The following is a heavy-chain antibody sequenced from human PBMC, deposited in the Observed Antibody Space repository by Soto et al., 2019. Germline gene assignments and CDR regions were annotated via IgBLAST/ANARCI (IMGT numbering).Heavy chain of an antibody. Sequence: GGSLRLSCAASGFTFSSYGMHWVRQAPGKGLEWVAVIWYVGSNKYYADSVKGRFTISRDNSKNTLYLQMNSLRAEDTAVYYCARELGYCSGGSCYGDAFDIWGQGTMVTVSS. CDR1: GFTFSSYG. D-gene: IGHD2-15*01. V-gene: IGHV3-33*01. J-gene: IGHJ3*02. CDR3: ARELGYCSGGSCYGDAFDI. CDR2: IWYVGSNK.